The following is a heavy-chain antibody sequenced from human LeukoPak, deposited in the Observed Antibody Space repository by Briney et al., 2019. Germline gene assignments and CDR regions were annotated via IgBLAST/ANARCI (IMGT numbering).Heavy chain of an antibody. CDR2: IHQSGST. J-gene: IGHJ4*02. V-gene: IGHV4-38-2*02. CDR3: ASPDCSSTSCYLYYFDY. CDR1: GYSIRNGYF. D-gene: IGHD2-2*01. Sequence: SERLSLTCTVSGYSIRNGYFWGWVRQSPGKGLEWIGNIHQSGSTSYNPSLQSRVTISVDTSKNQFSLKLSSVTAADTAVYYCASPDCSSTSCYLYYFDYWGQGTLVTVSS.